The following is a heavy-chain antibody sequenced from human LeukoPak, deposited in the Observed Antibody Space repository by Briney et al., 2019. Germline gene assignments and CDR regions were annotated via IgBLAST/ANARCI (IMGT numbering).Heavy chain of an antibody. J-gene: IGHJ6*03. V-gene: IGHV4-39*01. CDR1: GGSISSSSYY. CDR2: IYYSGRT. Sequence: PSETLSLTCTVSGGSISSSSYYWGWRRQPPGKRLEWSWSIYYSGRTYYNPSLKSRVTISVDTSKNQFSLKLSSVSAADTAVYYCARHGYYYYMDVWGKGTTVTVSS. CDR3: ARHGYYYYMDV.